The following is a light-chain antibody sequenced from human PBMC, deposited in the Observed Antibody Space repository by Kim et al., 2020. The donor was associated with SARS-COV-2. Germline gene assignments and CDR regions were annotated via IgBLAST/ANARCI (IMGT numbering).Light chain of an antibody. J-gene: IGKJ1*01. CDR3: QQYDTSKT. V-gene: IGKV3-20*01. Sequence: EVVLTQSPGTLSLSPGERATFSCRASQSIRNNCLAWYQQKPDQAPSLLIYDSSTRATGIPDRFSGSGSGTDFTLTISRLEPEDFAVYYCQQYDTSKTFGQGTKVEIK. CDR2: DSS. CDR1: QSIRNNC.